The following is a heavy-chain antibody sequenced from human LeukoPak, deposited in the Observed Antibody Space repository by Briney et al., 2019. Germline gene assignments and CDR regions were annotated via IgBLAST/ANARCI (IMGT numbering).Heavy chain of an antibody. CDR1: GGSISTSY. J-gene: IGHJ4*02. CDR2: IYYSGYT. Sequence: PSETLSLTCTVSGGSISTSYWSWLRQPPGKGLEWLGYIYYSGYTNYNPSLKSRVTMSVDTSKNQFSLKLSSVTAADTAVYYCARGQSTGTTAQPDYWGQGTLVTVSS. V-gene: IGHV4-59*01. CDR3: ARGQSTGTTAQPDY. D-gene: IGHD1-1*01.